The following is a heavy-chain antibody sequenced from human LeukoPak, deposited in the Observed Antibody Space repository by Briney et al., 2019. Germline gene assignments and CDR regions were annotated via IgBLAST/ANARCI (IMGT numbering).Heavy chain of an antibody. D-gene: IGHD6-13*01. V-gene: IGHV1-2*02. Sequence: ASVTVSCKASGYTFTGYYMHWVRQAPGQGLEWMGWINPNSGGTNYAQKFQGRVTMTRDTSISTAYMELGRLRSDDTAVYYCARERAGTDYWGQGTLVTVSS. J-gene: IGHJ4*02. CDR2: INPNSGGT. CDR1: GYTFTGYY. CDR3: ARERAGTDY.